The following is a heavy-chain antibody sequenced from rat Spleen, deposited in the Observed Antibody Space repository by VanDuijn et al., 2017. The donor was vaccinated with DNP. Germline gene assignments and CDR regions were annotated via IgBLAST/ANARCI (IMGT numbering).Heavy chain of an antibody. D-gene: IGHD1-11*01. CDR3: ARNYGLMDA. CDR2: ISNGGNT. V-gene: IGHV2-6*01. CDR1: GFSLSSYT. J-gene: IGHJ4*01. Sequence: QVQLKESGPGLVQPSQTLSLTCTVSGFSLSSYTVSWVRQPPGKGLEWIAAISNGGNTYYHSPLKSRLSISRDTSKSQVFLRMNSLEAEDTAMYFCARNYGLMDAWGQGISVTVSS.